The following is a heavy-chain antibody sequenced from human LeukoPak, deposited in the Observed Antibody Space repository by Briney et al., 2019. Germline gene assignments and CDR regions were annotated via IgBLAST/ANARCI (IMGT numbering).Heavy chain of an antibody. J-gene: IGHJ4*02. Sequence: SETLSLTCTVSGDSITSHYWSWIRQPPGKGLELIGYLHYRGNTNHNSSLKSRMTISLDTSRNQFSLRLSSVTAADTAIYFCARVSSTSQTNLFDSWGQGTLVTVSS. CDR1: GDSITSHY. CDR2: LHYRGNT. D-gene: IGHD6-6*01. CDR3: ARVSSTSQTNLFDS. V-gene: IGHV4-59*11.